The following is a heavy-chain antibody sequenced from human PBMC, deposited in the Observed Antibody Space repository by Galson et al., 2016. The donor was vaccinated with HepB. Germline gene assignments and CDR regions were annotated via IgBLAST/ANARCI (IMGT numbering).Heavy chain of an antibody. J-gene: IGHJ3*02. V-gene: IGHV5-51*01. CDR3: ARQNFANNICDTHDAFDI. CDR1: GYFFSNYW. CDR2: IFAGEFET. Sequence: QSGAEVKKPGESLKISCEGSGYFFSNYWIGWVRQMPGKGLEWMGVIFAGEFETRYSPSFRGKVTISADKSITTASLQWSSLKASDTAIYYCARQNFANNICDTHDAFDIWGQGTMVTVSS. D-gene: IGHD2-8*01.